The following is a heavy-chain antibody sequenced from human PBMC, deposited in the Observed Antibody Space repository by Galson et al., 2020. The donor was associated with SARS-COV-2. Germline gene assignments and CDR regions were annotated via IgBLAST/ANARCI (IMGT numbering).Heavy chain of an antibody. CDR3: ALVTAILSEFDI. D-gene: IGHD2-21*02. CDR2: INPNSGGT. Sequence: ASVKVSCKASGYTFTGYYMHWVRQAPGQGLEWMGWINPNSGGTNYAQKFQGRVTMTRDTSISTAYMELSRLRSDDTAVYYCALVTAILSEFDIWAQGTMVTVSS. J-gene: IGHJ3*02. CDR1: GYTFTGYY. V-gene: IGHV1-2*02.